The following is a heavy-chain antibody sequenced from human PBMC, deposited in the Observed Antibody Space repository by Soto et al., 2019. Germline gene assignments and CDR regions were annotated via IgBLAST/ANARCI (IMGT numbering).Heavy chain of an antibody. CDR3: VKALRYFDWLPDFDY. CDR2: TSSNGGST. Sequence: PGGSLRLSCSASGFTFSSYAMHWVRQAPGKGLEYVSATSSNGGSTYYADSVKGRFTISRDNSKNTLYLQMSSLRAEDTAVYYCVKALRYFDWLPDFDYWGQGTLVTVS. D-gene: IGHD3-9*01. J-gene: IGHJ4*02. CDR1: GFTFSSYA. V-gene: IGHV3-64D*06.